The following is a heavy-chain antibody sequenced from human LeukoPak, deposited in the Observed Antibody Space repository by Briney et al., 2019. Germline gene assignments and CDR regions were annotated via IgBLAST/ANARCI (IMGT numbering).Heavy chain of an antibody. V-gene: IGHV4-34*01. CDR2: INHSGST. D-gene: IGHD3-3*01. CDR1: GGSFSGYY. Sequence: PSQTLSLTCAVYGGSFSGYYWSWIRQPPGKGLEWIGEINHSGSTNYNPSLKSRVTISEDTSKDQFSLKLSSVTAADTAVYYCARARADFWSGYSLLYYFDYWGQGTLVTVSS. CDR3: ARARADFWSGYSLLYYFDY. J-gene: IGHJ4*02.